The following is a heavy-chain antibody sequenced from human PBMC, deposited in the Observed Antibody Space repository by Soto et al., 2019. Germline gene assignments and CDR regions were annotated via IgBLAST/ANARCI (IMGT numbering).Heavy chain of an antibody. V-gene: IGHV3-23*01. CDR2: ISGSGGST. CDR3: ANLKYDFWSGYYPFDY. J-gene: IGHJ4*02. D-gene: IGHD3-3*01. Sequence: GGSLRLSCAASGFTFSSYAMIWVLQAPGKGLEWVSAISGSGGSTYYADSVKGRFTISRDNSKNTLYLQMNSLRAEDTAVYYCANLKYDFWSGYYPFDYWGQGTLVTVSS. CDR1: GFTFSSYA.